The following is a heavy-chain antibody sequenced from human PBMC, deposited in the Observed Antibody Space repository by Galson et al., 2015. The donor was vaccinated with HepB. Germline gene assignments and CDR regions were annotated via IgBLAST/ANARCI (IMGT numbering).Heavy chain of an antibody. Sequence: SVKVSCKASGYTFTDNFMHWVRQAPGQGLEWMGWFNPNSGGTNYAQKFQGRVTMTRDTSISTAYMELRGLTSDDTAVYYCARDQDQSHDHWGQGTLVTVSS. V-gene: IGHV1-2*02. CDR2: FNPNSGGT. D-gene: IGHD2-2*01. CDR3: ARDQDQSHDH. J-gene: IGHJ5*02. CDR1: GYTFTDNF.